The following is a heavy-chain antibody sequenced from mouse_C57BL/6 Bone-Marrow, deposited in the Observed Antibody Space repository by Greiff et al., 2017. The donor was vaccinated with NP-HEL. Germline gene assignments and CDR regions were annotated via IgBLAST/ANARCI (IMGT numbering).Heavy chain of an antibody. Sequence: QVQLQQPGAELVRPGTSVKLSCKASGYTFTSYWMHWVKQRPGQGLEWIGVIDPSDSYTNYNQKFKGKATLTVDTSSSTAYMQLSSLTSEDSAVYYCARETTVVAKGTWFAYWGQGTLVTVSA. D-gene: IGHD1-1*01. CDR1: GYTFTSYW. J-gene: IGHJ3*01. CDR3: ARETTVVAKGTWFAY. V-gene: IGHV1-59*01. CDR2: IDPSDSYT.